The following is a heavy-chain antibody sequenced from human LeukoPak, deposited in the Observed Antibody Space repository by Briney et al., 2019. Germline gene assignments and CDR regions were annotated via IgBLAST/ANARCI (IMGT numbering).Heavy chain of an antibody. D-gene: IGHD6-19*01. CDR1: GGSISSRSYY. CDR3: VRHSSGWHYFDY. J-gene: IGHJ4*02. V-gene: IGHV4-39*01. Sequence: PSETLSLTCTVSGGSISSRSYYWGWIRQPPGKGLEWIGSIYYSGSTYYNPSLKSRVTISVDTSKNQFSLKLRSVTAADTAVYHCVRHSSGWHYFDYWGQGTLVTVSS. CDR2: IYYSGST.